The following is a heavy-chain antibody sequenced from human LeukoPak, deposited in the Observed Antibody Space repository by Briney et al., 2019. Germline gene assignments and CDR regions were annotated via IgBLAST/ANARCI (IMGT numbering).Heavy chain of an antibody. CDR3: ARSIRTHIAAALIDAFDI. CDR1: GFTFSSYD. D-gene: IGHD6-13*01. Sequence: GGALRLSCAASGFTFSSYDMTWVRQAPGMGLEWVSSISSSSSYIYYADSVKGRFTISRDNAKNSLYLQMNSLRAEDTAVYYCARSIRTHIAAALIDAFDIWGQGTMVTVSS. J-gene: IGHJ3*02. V-gene: IGHV3-21*01. CDR2: ISSSSSYI.